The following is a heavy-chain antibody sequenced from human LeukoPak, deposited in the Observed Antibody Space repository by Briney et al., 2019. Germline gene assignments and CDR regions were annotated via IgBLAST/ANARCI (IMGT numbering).Heavy chain of an antibody. J-gene: IGHJ4*02. CDR1: GFTFSSYA. D-gene: IGHD6-19*01. CDR3: AKDASYSSGWDLFDY. V-gene: IGHV3-23*01. Sequence: PGGSLRLFCAASGFTFSSYAMSWVRQAPGKGLEWVSDISGSGGSTYYADSVKGRFTISRDNSKNTLYLQMNSLRAEDTAVYYCAKDASYSSGWDLFDYWGQGTLVTVSS. CDR2: ISGSGGST.